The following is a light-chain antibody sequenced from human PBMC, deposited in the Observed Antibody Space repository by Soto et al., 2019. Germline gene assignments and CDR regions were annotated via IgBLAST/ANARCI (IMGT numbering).Light chain of an antibody. CDR3: QQYDNFPPIT. J-gene: IGKJ1*01. Sequence: DIQMTQSPSSLSASVGDRVTITCQASQDIANYLNWYQQKAGRAPKFLIYDASNLETGVPSRFSGSGSGTDFTLTISSLQPEDVATYFCQQYDNFPPITFGQGTKVDIK. CDR2: DAS. V-gene: IGKV1-33*01. CDR1: QDIANY.